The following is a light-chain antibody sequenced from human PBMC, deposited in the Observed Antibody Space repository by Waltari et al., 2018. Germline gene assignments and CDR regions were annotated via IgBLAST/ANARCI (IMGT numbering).Light chain of an antibody. CDR2: DVT. Sequence: HSALTQPPSASGSPGQSVTISCTGTSAAVGGSDYVSWYQQHPGKVPKLIIYDVTKRPSGVPPRFSASKSGNSASLTVSGLQAEDEADYYCSSHAGNNLWIFGGGTKVTVL. CDR3: SSHAGNNLWI. CDR1: SAAVGGSDY. J-gene: IGLJ2*01. V-gene: IGLV2-8*01.